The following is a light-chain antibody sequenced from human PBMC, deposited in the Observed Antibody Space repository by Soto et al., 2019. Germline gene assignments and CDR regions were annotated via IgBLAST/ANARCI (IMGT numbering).Light chain of an antibody. J-gene: IGKJ5*01. CDR2: GAS. CDR3: QQYNYYVT. V-gene: IGKV3-15*01. Sequence: EIVMTQSPATLSVSPGERATLSCRASQSVSSNLAWYQHKPGQTPRLLIFGASTRATGIPARFSGSGSGTEFTLTISSLQSEYFAIYYCQQYNYYVTFGQGTRLEIK. CDR1: QSVSSN.